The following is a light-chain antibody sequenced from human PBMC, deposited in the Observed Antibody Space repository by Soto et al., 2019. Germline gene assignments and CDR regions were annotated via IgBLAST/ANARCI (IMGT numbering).Light chain of an antibody. V-gene: IGKV1-5*01. J-gene: IGKJ1*01. Sequence: DIQMTQSPSTLSASVGDRVTITCRASQSISGWLAWYQQKPGKAPKLLIFDASSLESGVPSRFSGSGGATEFTLTISSLQPXDFATYYCQQYNTYSRTFGQGTKVDIK. CDR1: QSISGW. CDR2: DAS. CDR3: QQYNTYSRT.